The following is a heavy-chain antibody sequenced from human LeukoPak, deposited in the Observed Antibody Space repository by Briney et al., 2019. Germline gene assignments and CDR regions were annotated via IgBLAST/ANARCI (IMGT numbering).Heavy chain of an antibody. CDR1: GGSISSSSYY. CDR3: ARDGDQEHSYYYGMDV. CDR2: IYYSGST. Sequence: PSETLSLTCTVSGGSISSSSYYWGWIRQPPGKGLEWIGSIYYSGSTYYNPSLKSRVTISVDTSKNQFSLKLSSVTAADTAVYYCARDGDQEHSYYYGMDVWGQGTTVTVSS. D-gene: IGHD7-27*01. V-gene: IGHV4-39*07. J-gene: IGHJ6*02.